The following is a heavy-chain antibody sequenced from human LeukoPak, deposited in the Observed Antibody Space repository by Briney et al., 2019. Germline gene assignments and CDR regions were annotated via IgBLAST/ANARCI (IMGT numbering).Heavy chain of an antibody. J-gene: IGHJ4*02. CDR3: ARDPDGYRQGHHFDY. V-gene: IGHV3-66*01. Sequence: PGGSLRLFCAASGYTVSRKYMSWARHAPGKGLEWVSDIYSGGSTYYADSVKGRFTISRDNSKNTLYLQMNSLKAEDTAVYYCARDPDGYRQGHHFDYWGQGTLATVSS. CDR1: GYTVSRKY. CDR2: IYSGGST. D-gene: IGHD5-18*01.